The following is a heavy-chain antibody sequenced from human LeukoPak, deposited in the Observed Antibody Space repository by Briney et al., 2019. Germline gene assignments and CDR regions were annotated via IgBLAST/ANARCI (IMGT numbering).Heavy chain of an antibody. V-gene: IGHV3-30-3*01. Sequence: PGRSLRLSCAASGFTFSSYAMHWVRQAPGKGLEWVAVISYDGSNKYYADSVKGRFTISRDNSKSTLYLQMNSLRVEDTAAYYCASDREDTANLHYFDYWGQGTLVTVSS. CDR2: ISYDGSNK. J-gene: IGHJ4*02. CDR3: ASDREDTANLHYFDY. CDR1: GFTFSSYA. D-gene: IGHD5-18*01.